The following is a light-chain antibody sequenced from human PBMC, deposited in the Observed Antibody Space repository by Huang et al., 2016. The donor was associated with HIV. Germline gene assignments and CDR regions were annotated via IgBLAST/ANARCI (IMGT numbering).Light chain of an antibody. CDR2: DAS. CDR3: HQRSNWPHT. J-gene: IGKJ2*01. Sequence: EIVLTQSPATLSLSPGERATLSCRASQRISSYLAWNQQKPGQAPRLLILDASNRASGIPARFSGSGSGTDFTLTSHSLEPEDFAVYYCHQRSNWPHTFGQGTKLEIK. CDR1: QRISSY. V-gene: IGKV3-11*01.